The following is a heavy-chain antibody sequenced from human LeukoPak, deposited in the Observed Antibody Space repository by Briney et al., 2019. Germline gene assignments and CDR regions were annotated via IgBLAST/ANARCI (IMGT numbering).Heavy chain of an antibody. CDR2: VIPIFGSA. D-gene: IGHD3-3*01. CDR1: GHTFTSYL. CDR3: ARGSYYGDPVY. Sequence: SVKLSCKASGHTFTSYLIHWVRQAPGQGLEWMGGVIPIFGSANYAQKFQGRVTIIADESTSTAYMELSSLRSEDTAVYYCARGSYYGDPVYWGQGTLVTVSS. V-gene: IGHV1-69*13. J-gene: IGHJ4*02.